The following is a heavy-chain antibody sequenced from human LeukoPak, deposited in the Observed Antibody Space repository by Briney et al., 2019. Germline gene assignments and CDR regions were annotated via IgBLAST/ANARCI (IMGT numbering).Heavy chain of an antibody. V-gene: IGHV4-4*09. J-gene: IGHJ4*02. Sequence: PSETLSLTCTVSGGSISSYYWSWIRQPPGKGLEWIGYIYTSGSTNYNPSLKSRVTISVDTSKNQFSLKLSSVTAADTAVYYCARQAGGNSGPFDYWGQGTVVTVSS. CDR3: ARQAGGNSGPFDY. D-gene: IGHD4-23*01. CDR1: GGSISSYY. CDR2: IYTSGST.